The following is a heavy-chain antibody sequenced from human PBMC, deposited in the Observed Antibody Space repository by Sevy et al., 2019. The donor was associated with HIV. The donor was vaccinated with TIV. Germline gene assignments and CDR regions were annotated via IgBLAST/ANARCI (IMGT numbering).Heavy chain of an antibody. J-gene: IGHJ5*02. CDR3: AKSALAVAATYFTDH. Sequence: GGSLRLSCEASGFSFSTYGMHWVRQAPGKGLEWVAVISYDASNTYYADSVKGRVTISRDNSKNTLYLQMESLRAEDTPVYYCAKSALAVAATYFTDHWGQGTLVTVSS. D-gene: IGHD6-19*01. CDR1: GFSFSTYG. CDR2: ISYDASNT. V-gene: IGHV3-30*18.